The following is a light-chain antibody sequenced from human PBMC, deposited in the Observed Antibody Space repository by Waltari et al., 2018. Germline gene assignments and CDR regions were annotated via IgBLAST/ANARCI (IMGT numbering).Light chain of an antibody. CDR1: YNDIGGYNS. V-gene: IGLV2-14*03. CDR3: GAYTSDSTLI. Sequence: QSVLTQPASVSGSPGQSIIISCTGTYNDIGGYNSVSWFQQYPGKAPKLLLYDVSSRPSGVSNRFSGSKSGSTASLTVSGLQADDEADYYCGAYTSDSTLIFGGGTKLTVL. CDR2: DVS. J-gene: IGLJ2*01.